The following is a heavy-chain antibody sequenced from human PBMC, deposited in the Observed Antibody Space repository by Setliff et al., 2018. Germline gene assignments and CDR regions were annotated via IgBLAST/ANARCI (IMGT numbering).Heavy chain of an antibody. J-gene: IGHJ5*02. CDR2: ISPANGNT. CDR1: GYNFISYG. D-gene: IGHD2-15*01. Sequence: ASVKVSCKASGYNFISYGISWVRQAPGQGLEWMGWISPANGNTNYIQRFQGRVTMTTDTSTSTAYMELRSLRSDDTAVYYCAKDRVEVVVAAPQARFDPWGQGTLVTVSS. CDR3: AKDRVEVVVAAPQARFDP. V-gene: IGHV1-18*01.